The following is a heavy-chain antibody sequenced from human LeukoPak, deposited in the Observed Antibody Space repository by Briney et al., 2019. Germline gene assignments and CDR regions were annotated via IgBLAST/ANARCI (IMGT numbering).Heavy chain of an antibody. CDR3: AKGGPTVATPFDY. CDR1: GFTFSDYY. D-gene: IGHD4-23*01. J-gene: IGHJ4*02. CDR2: ITSSGAST. V-gene: IGHV3-23*01. Sequence: QAGGSLRLSCAASGFTFSDYYMSWIRQAPGKGLEWVSTITSSGASTDYADSVKGRFTISRDNSKNTLFLQMNSLRADDTAVYYCAKGGPTVATPFDYWGQGTLVTVSS.